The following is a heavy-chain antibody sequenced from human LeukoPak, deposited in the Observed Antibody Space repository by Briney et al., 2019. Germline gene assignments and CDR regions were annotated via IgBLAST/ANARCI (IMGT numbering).Heavy chain of an antibody. CDR2: ISSSGSTI. J-gene: IGHJ4*02. D-gene: IGHD1-26*01. V-gene: IGHV3-48*03. CDR3: ARDRGSQYYFDY. CDR1: GFTFSSYE. Sequence: GGSLRLSCAASGFTFSSYEMNWVRQAPGKGLEWVSYISSSGSTIYYADSVKGRFTISRDNAKNSLYLQMNSLRAEDTAVYCCARDRGSQYYFDYWGQGTLVTVSS.